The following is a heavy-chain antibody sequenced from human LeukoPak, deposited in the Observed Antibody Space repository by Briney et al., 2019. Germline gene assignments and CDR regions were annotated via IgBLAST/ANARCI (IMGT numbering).Heavy chain of an antibody. CDR2: IYYSGST. J-gene: IGHJ3*02. V-gene: IGHV4-59*08. Sequence: SETLSLTCTVSGGSISSYYWSWIRQPPGKGLEWIGYIYYSGSTYYNPSLKSRVTISVDTSKNQFSLKLSSVTAADTAVYYCARRASNLDAFDIWGQGTMVTVSS. CDR3: ARRASNLDAFDI. D-gene: IGHD4-11*01. CDR1: GGSISSYY.